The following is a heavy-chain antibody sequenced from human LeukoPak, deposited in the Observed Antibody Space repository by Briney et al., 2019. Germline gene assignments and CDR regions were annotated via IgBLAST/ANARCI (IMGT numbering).Heavy chain of an antibody. D-gene: IGHD3-22*01. Sequence: SVKVSCEASGGTFSSYAISWVRQAPGQGLEWMGRIIPIFGIANYAQKFQGRVTITADKSTSTAHMELSSLRSEDTAVYYCAREYYYDSSGYYRDWGQGTLVTVSS. J-gene: IGHJ4*02. CDR1: GGTFSSYA. V-gene: IGHV1-69*04. CDR2: IIPIFGIA. CDR3: AREYYYDSSGYYRD.